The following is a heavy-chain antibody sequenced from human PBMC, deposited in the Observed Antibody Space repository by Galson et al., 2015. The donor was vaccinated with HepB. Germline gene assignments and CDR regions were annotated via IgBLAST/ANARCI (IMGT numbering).Heavy chain of an antibody. CDR2: ISHDGSNK. Sequence: SLRLSCAASGFTFSSYGMHWVRQAPGKGLEWVAVISHDGSNKYYADSVKGRFTISRDNSKNTLYLQMNSLRAEDTAVYYCARERFLEWLLYDAFDIWGQGTMVTVSS. CDR1: GFTFSSYG. CDR3: ARERFLEWLLYDAFDI. D-gene: IGHD3-3*01. J-gene: IGHJ3*02. V-gene: IGHV3-30*03.